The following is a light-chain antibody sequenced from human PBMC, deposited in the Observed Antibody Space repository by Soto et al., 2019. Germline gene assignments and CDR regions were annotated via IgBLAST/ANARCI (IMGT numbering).Light chain of an antibody. Sequence: QLVLTQSPSASAPLGASVKLTCTLSSGHSSYAIAWHQQQPEKGPRYLMKLNSDGSHRKGDGIPDRFSGSSSGAERYLTISSLQSEDEADYYCQTWGSGIRVVFGGGTKLTVL. V-gene: IGLV4-69*01. CDR1: SGHSSYA. J-gene: IGLJ2*01. CDR2: LNSDGSH. CDR3: QTWGSGIRVV.